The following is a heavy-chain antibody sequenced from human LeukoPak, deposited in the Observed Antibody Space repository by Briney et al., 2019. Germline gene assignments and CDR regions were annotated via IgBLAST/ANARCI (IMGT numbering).Heavy chain of an antibody. CDR2: INHSGST. V-gene: IGHV4-34*01. Sequence: SETLSLTCAVYGGSFSGYYWSWIRQPPGKGLERIGEINHSGSTNYNPSLKSRVTISVDTSKNQFSLKLSSVTAADTAVYYCATRRSYYYYMDVWGKGTTVTVSS. CDR1: GGSFSGYY. J-gene: IGHJ6*03. CDR3: ATRRSYYYYMDV.